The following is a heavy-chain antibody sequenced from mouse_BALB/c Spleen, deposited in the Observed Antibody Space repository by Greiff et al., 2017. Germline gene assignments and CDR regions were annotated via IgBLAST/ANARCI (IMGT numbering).Heavy chain of an antibody. V-gene: IGHV1-55*01. D-gene: IGHD2-3*01. CDR2: IYPGSGST. Sequence: QVQLQQSGAELVKPGASVKLSCKASGYTFTSYWMHWVKQRPGQGLEWIGNIYPGSGSTNYDEKFKSKGTLTVDTSSNTAYMQLSSLTSEDSAVYYCARGGDGPGDWGQGTTLTVSS. CDR3: ARGGDGPGD. CDR1: GYTFTSYW. J-gene: IGHJ2*01.